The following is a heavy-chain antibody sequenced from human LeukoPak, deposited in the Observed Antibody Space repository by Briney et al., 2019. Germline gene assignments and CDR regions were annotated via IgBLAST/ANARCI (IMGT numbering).Heavy chain of an antibody. Sequence: GGSLRLSCAASGFTFSRYAMSWVRQAPGNGLEWISAITDSGGSTYHADSVKGRFTISRDNSLNTLYMQLNSLRVEDTAVYYCAKGSRSSRPYYFDYLGQGTLVTVSS. CDR1: GFTFSRYA. V-gene: IGHV3-23*01. J-gene: IGHJ4*02. CDR3: AKGSRSSRPYYFDY. CDR2: ITDSGGST. D-gene: IGHD6-6*01.